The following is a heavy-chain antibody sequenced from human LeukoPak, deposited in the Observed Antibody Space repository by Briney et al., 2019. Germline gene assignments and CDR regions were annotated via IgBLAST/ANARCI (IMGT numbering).Heavy chain of an antibody. D-gene: IGHD3-3*01. Sequence: GGSLRLSCAASGFTFSSYAMHWVRQASGKGLEWVAVISYDGSNKYYADSVKGRFTISRDNSKNTLYLQMNSLRAEDTAVYYCANTIFPYWGQGTLVTVSS. V-gene: IGHV3-30-3*01. CDR2: ISYDGSNK. J-gene: IGHJ4*02. CDR1: GFTFSSYA. CDR3: ANTIFPY.